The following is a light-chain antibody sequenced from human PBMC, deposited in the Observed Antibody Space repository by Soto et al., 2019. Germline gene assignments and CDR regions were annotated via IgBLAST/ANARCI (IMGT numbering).Light chain of an antibody. J-gene: IGKJ3*01. V-gene: IGKV1-39*01. CDR2: AAS. CDR3: QQTYNTPFT. CDR1: QIIGNY. Sequence: DIQMTQSPSSLSASVGDRVTITCRASQIIGNYLNWYQQKPGKAPKFLIYAASTLRRGVPSRFSGSGSGTYFTLTINSLQPEDVATYYCQQTYNTPFTFGPWTKVDIK.